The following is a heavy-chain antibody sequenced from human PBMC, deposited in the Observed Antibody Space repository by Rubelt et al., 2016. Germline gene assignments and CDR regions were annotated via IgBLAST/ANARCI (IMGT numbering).Heavy chain of an antibody. D-gene: IGHD3-10*01. J-gene: IGHJ5*02. Sequence: GSIYYSGSTYYNPSLKSRVTISVDTSKNQFSLKLSSVTAADTAVYYCARCITMVRGVPNWFDPWGQGTLVTVSS. V-gene: IGHV4-30-2*03. CDR2: IYYSGST. CDR3: ARCITMVRGVPNWFDP.